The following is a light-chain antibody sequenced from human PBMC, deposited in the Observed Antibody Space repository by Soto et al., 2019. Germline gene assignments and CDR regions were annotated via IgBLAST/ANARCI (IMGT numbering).Light chain of an antibody. V-gene: IGLV2-14*01. CDR2: EVN. Sequence: QSALTQPASVSGSPGQSVTISCTGTSSDVGGYDYVSWYQQHPGTAPKLMLYEVNNRPSGVSNRFSGSKSGNTASLIISGLHSEDEADYYCSAYTTTSTLIFGTGTKGTVL. J-gene: IGLJ1*01. CDR1: SSDVGGYDY. CDR3: SAYTTTSTLI.